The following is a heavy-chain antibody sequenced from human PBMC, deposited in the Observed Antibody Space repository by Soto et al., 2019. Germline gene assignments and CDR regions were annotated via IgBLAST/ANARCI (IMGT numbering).Heavy chain of an antibody. Sequence: LTSNVSGGSIYSHDWNWIRQSPGKGLEWIGYISYGGSTNYNPSLKSRVTISVDTSKKQVSLKLSSVSAADTARYFCAGYCSSCICPEDPYFVLEGWGQGTTVTV. V-gene: IGHV4-59*11. CDR3: AGYCSSCICPEDPYFVLEG. D-gene: IGHD2-2*01. CDR2: ISYGGST. J-gene: IGHJ6*02. CDR1: GGSIYSHD.